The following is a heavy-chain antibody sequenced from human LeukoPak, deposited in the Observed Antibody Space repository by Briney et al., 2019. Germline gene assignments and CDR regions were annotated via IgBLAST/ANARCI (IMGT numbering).Heavy chain of an antibody. Sequence: SQTLSLTCTVSGGSISSGGYYWSWIRQHPGKGLEWIGYIYYSGSTHYNPSLKSRVTISVDTSKNQFSLKLSSVTAADTAVYYCAAAIVVVPAAIGRWFDPWGQGTLVTVSS. V-gene: IGHV4-31*03. D-gene: IGHD2-2*02. CDR1: GGSISSGGYY. CDR2: IYYSGST. J-gene: IGHJ5*02. CDR3: AAAIVVVPAAIGRWFDP.